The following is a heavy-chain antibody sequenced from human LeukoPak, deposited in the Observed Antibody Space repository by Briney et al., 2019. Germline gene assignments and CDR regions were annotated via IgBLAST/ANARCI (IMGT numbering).Heavy chain of an antibody. CDR3: ARTDMVRGPAPDY. V-gene: IGHV3-21*01. Sequence: GGSLRLSCAASGFTFSSYSMNWVRQAPGKGLEWVSSISSSSSYIYYADSVKGRFTISRDNAKNSLYLQMNSLRAEDTAVYYCARTDMVRGPAPDYWGQGTLVTVSS. CDR2: ISSSSSYI. D-gene: IGHD3-10*01. CDR1: GFTFSSYS. J-gene: IGHJ4*02.